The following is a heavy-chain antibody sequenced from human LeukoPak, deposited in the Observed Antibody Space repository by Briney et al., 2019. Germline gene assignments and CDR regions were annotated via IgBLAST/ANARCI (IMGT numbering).Heavy chain of an antibody. CDR2: INPSGGST. V-gene: IGHV1-46*01. CDR1: GYTFTSYY. D-gene: IGHD6-13*01. J-gene: IGHJ4*02. CDR3: ARGPAGIPAAGALSY. Sequence: RASVKVSCKASGYTFTSYYMHWVRQAPGQGLEWMGIINPSGGSTSYAQKFQGRVTMTRDMSTSTVYMELSSLRSEDTAVYYCARGPAGIPAAGALSYWGQGTLVTVSS.